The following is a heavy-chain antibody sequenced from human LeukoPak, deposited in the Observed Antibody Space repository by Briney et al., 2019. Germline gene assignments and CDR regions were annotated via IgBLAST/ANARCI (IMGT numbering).Heavy chain of an antibody. CDR1: GGSISSYH. Sequence: SETLSLTCTVSGGSISSYHWSWVRQPPGKDLDWIGYILTSGSTNYNPSLKSRLTISVDTSTNQFTLKLSSVTAADTAVYYCARVRVSGSYLYYFDYWGQGTLVTVSS. V-gene: IGHV4-4*09. J-gene: IGHJ4*02. D-gene: IGHD1-26*01. CDR3: ARVRVSGSYLYYFDY. CDR2: ILTSGST.